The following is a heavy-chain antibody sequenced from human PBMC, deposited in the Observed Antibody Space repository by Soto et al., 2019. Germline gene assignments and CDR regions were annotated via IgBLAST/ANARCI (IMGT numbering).Heavy chain of an antibody. J-gene: IGHJ4*02. D-gene: IGHD6-19*01. CDR3: ARYPNPTVAGLPFDL. Sequence: PGGSLRLSCAASGFTFSSYWMSWVRQAPGKGLEWVAHTRQDGGQEYYVDSVKGRFTISRDNAKNSLYLQMNSLRVEDTAVYYCARYPNPTVAGLPFDLWGQGTLVTVSS. CDR1: GFTFSSYW. CDR2: TRQDGGQE. V-gene: IGHV3-7*03.